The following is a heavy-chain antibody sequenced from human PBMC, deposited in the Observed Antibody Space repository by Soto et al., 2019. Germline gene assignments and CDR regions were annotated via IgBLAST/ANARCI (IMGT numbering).Heavy chain of an antibody. J-gene: IGHJ4*02. Sequence: SGPTLVNPTQTLTLTCTFSGFSLSTSGVGVGWIRQPPGKALEWLALIYWDEDKRYSPSLKSRLTINKDTSKNQVVLTMTNMDPVDTATYYCAHISDGPLVADYWGQGTLVTVSS. CDR3: AHISDGPLVADY. D-gene: IGHD2-8*02. CDR2: IYWDEDK. CDR1: GFSLSTSGVG. V-gene: IGHV2-5*02.